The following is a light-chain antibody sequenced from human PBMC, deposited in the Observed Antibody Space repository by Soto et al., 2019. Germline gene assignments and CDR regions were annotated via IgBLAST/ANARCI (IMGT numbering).Light chain of an antibody. CDR1: SSDVGGYNY. V-gene: IGLV2-14*01. CDR2: GVS. CDR3: SSYTSSTTWV. J-gene: IGLJ3*02. Sequence: QPASVSGSPGQSITISCTGTSSDVGGYNYVSWYQQHPGKAPKLMIYGVSNRPSGVSSRFSGSKSGNTASLTISALQAEDEADYYCSSYTSSTTWVFGGGTKLTVL.